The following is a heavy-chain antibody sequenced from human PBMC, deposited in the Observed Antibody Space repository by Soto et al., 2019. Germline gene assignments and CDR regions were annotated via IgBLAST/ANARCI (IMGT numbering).Heavy chain of an antibody. V-gene: IGHV4-31*03. CDR1: GGSISSGGYY. D-gene: IGHD5-12*01. J-gene: IGHJ4*02. CDR2: IYYSGST. Sequence: QVQLQESGPGLVKPSHTLSLTCTVSGGSISSGGYYWSWIRQHPGKGLEWIGYIYYSGSTYYNPSLKSRVTISVDTSKNQFSLKLSSVTAADTAVYYCARVGLRGYSGYDEVGPFDYWGQGTLVTVSS. CDR3: ARVGLRGYSGYDEVGPFDY.